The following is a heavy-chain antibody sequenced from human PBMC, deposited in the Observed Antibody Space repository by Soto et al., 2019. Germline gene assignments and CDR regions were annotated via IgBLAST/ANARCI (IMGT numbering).Heavy chain of an antibody. D-gene: IGHD3-10*01. CDR2: IYYSGST. J-gene: IGHJ1*01. CDR3: AGPEGYYGLGGYHSSFAS. CDR1: GGSIRITNYY. V-gene: IGHV4-39*01. Sequence: PPETLSLTCTVSGGSIRITNYYWGWIRQPPGKGLEWIGSIYYSGSTLYNPSLKSRVTISVDTPKNQFALNLSSVTSADTVFYSFAGPEGYYGLGGYHSSFASGGQGPLVXVSP.